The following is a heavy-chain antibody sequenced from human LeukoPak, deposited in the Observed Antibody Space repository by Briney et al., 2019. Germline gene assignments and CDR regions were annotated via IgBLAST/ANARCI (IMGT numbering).Heavy chain of an antibody. D-gene: IGHD3-22*01. CDR3: ARDQAATMIVVLGTSSDP. CDR2: ISAYNGNT. CDR1: GYSFTSYG. Sequence: VASVKVSCKASGYSFTSYGFNWVRQAPGQGLEWMGWISAYNGNTNYAQKLQGRVTMTTDTSTSTAYMELRSLRSDDTAVYYCARDQAATMIVVLGTSSDPWGQGTLVTVSS. V-gene: IGHV1-18*01. J-gene: IGHJ5*02.